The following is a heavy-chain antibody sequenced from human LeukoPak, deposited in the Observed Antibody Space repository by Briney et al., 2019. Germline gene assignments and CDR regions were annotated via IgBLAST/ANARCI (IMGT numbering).Heavy chain of an antibody. J-gene: IGHJ4*02. Sequence: PSETLSLTCTVSGGSISSSSYYWGWIRQPPGKGLEWIGSIYYSGSTYYNPSLKSRVTISVDTSKNQFSLKLSSVTAADTAVYYCARQGPSIAAAGLFDYWGQGTLVTVSS. CDR3: ARQGPSIAAAGLFDY. CDR1: GGSISSSSYY. D-gene: IGHD6-13*01. CDR2: IYYSGST. V-gene: IGHV4-39*01.